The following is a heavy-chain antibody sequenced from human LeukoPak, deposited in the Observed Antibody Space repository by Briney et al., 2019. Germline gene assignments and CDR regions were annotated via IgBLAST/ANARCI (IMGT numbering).Heavy chain of an antibody. V-gene: IGHV3-21*01. D-gene: IGHD4-17*01. Sequence: PGGSLRLSCAASGFTFSSYSMKWIRQAPGKGLEWVSSISSSSSYIYYADSVKGRFTISRDNAKNSLYLQMNSLRAEDTAVYYCARVTTVTHFDYWGQGTLVTVSS. CDR2: ISSSSSYI. CDR3: ARVTTVTHFDY. J-gene: IGHJ4*02. CDR1: GFTFSSYS.